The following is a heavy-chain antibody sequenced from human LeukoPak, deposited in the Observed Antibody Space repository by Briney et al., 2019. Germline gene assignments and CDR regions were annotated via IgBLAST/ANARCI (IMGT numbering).Heavy chain of an antibody. D-gene: IGHD3-22*01. CDR3: ARVPRGDSNAYKGVY. V-gene: IGHV4-61*02. J-gene: IGHJ4*02. Sequence: SETLSLTCTVSGGSISSGSYYWSWIRQPAGKGLEWIGRIYTSGSTNYNPSLNSRVTISVDTSKNQFSLKLSSVTAADTAVYYCARVPRGDSNAYKGVYWGQGTLVTVSS. CDR2: IYTSGST. CDR1: GGSISSGSYY.